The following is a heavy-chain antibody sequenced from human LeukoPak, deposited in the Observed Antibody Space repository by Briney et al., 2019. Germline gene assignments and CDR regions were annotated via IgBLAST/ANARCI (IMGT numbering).Heavy chain of an antibody. J-gene: IGHJ1*01. D-gene: IGHD4-17*01. V-gene: IGHV1-24*01. CDR3: ATALLTTVTFQH. CDR2: FDPEDGET. Sequence: GASVKVSCKVSGYTLTELSMHWVRQAPGKGLERMGDFDPEDGETIYAQKFQGRVTMTEDTSTDTAYMELSSLRSEDTAVYYCATALLTTVTFQHWGQGTLVTVSS. CDR1: GYTLTELS.